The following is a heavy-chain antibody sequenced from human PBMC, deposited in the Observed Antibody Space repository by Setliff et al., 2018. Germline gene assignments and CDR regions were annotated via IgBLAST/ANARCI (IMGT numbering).Heavy chain of an antibody. D-gene: IGHD3-22*01. V-gene: IGHV1-18*01. CDR1: GYTFTNYG. CDR3: ARINFYVSSGYYYAPDY. CDR2: INNYSFKT. J-gene: IGHJ4*02. Sequence: GASVKVSCKTSGYTFTNYGITWVRQAPGHGLEWMGWINNYSFKTNYPQKFLGRVTVTTDTSTGTAYMELGSLTSDDTAIYYCARINFYVSSGYYYAPDYWGPGTLVTVSS.